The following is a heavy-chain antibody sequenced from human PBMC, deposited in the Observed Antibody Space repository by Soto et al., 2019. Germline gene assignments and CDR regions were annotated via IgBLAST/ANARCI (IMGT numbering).Heavy chain of an antibody. V-gene: IGHV3-74*01. Sequence: LRLSCAVSGFTFSTYVMSWVRQAPGKGLEWVSRMNSDGSTTNYADSVKGRFTVSRDNARNTLHLQMNSLRAEDTAVYYCATAEVDYWGPGTLVTVSS. J-gene: IGHJ4*02. CDR3: ATAEVDY. CDR2: MNSDGSTT. CDR1: GFTFSTYV.